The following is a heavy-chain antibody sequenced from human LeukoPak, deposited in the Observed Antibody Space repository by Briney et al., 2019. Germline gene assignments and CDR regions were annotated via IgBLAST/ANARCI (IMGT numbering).Heavy chain of an antibody. CDR2: IYYSGST. Sequence: PSETLSLTCTVSGGSISSSSYYWVWIRQPPGKGLEWFGSIYYSGSTYYNPSLKSRVTISVDTSKNQFSLKLSSVTAADTAVYYCARQRPTYDYSNYVVWFDPWGQGTLVTVSS. V-gene: IGHV4-39*01. CDR3: ARQRPTYDYSNYVVWFDP. J-gene: IGHJ5*02. CDR1: GGSISSSSYY. D-gene: IGHD4-11*01.